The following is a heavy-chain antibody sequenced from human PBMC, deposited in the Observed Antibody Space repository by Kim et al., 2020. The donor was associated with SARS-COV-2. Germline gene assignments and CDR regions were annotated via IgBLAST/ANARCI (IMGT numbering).Heavy chain of an antibody. V-gene: IGHV3-53*01. Sequence: GGSLRLSCAASGFTVSSNYMTWVRPAPGKGLEWGSVIYSGGSTYYADSVKGRFTISRDNSKNTLYLHVNSLRAEGTAVYYCVREPGDWGQGTLVTVSS. CDR1: GFTVSSNY. J-gene: IGHJ4*02. CDR2: IYSGGST. D-gene: IGHD2-8*02. CDR3: VREPGD.